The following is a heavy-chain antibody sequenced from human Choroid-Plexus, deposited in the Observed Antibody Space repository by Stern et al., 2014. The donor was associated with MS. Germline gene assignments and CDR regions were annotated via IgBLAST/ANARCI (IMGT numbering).Heavy chain of an antibody. CDR3: VRVSGSSGSDF. Sequence: EMQLVESGGGLVQPGGSLRLSCVASGFTLSDHYMDWVRQAPGKGLEWVSRIRNKANSYTTQYAASVKGRFVISRDDSKNSLYLQMNSLKSEDTAVYYCVRVSGSSGSDFWGQGTLVAVSS. CDR1: GFTLSDHY. J-gene: IGHJ4*02. CDR2: IRNKANSYTT. V-gene: IGHV3-72*01. D-gene: IGHD6-19*01.